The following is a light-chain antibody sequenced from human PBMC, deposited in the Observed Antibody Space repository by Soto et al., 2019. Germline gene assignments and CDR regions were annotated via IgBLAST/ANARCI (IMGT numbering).Light chain of an antibody. V-gene: IGKV3-20*01. J-gene: IGKJ2*01. Sequence: EIVLTQSPGTLSLSPGERATLSCRASQSVSSTYLAWYQQKPGQAPRLLIYGASSRATGIPNRFSGSGSGTAFTLTISRLEPEDFAVYYCQRYDISPFPFGQGTKVEIK. CDR1: QSVSSTY. CDR3: QRYDISPFP. CDR2: GAS.